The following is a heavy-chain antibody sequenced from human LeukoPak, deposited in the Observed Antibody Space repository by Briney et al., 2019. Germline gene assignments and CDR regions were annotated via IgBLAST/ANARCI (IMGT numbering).Heavy chain of an antibody. Sequence: GGTLRLSCAASGFTFSSYGMSWVRQAPGKGLEWVSAISGSGGSTYYADSVKGRFTISRDNSKNTLYLQMNSLRAEDTAVYYCAKLRGTMVRGVIPHYFDYWGQGTLVTVSS. J-gene: IGHJ4*02. CDR1: GFTFSSYG. D-gene: IGHD3-10*01. V-gene: IGHV3-23*01. CDR3: AKLRGTMVRGVIPHYFDY. CDR2: ISGSGGST.